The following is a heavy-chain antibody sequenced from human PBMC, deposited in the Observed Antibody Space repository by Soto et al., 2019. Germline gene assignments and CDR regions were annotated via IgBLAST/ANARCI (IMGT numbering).Heavy chain of an antibody. CDR2: ISGSGGST. D-gene: IGHD3-16*02. V-gene: IGHV3-23*01. J-gene: IGHJ3*02. CDR1: GFTFSSYA. Sequence: VGSLRLSCAASGFTFSSYAMSWVRQAPGKGLEWVSAISGSGGSTYYADSVKGRFTISRDNSKNTLYLQMNSLRAEDTVVYYCAKTGLITFGGVIVISAFDIWGQGTMVTVSS. CDR3: AKTGLITFGGVIVISAFDI.